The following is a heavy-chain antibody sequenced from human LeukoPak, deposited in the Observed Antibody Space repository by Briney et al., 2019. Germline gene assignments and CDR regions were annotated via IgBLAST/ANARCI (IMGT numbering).Heavy chain of an antibody. Sequence: SETLSLTCAVYGGSFSGYYWSWIRQPPGKGLEWIGEINHSGSTNYNPSLKSRVTISVDTSKNQFSLKLSSVTAAGTAVYYCARDLMYSSTWETFNWGQGTLVTVSS. D-gene: IGHD6-13*01. CDR2: INHSGST. J-gene: IGHJ4*02. CDR1: GGSFSGYY. CDR3: ARDLMYSSTWETFN. V-gene: IGHV4-34*01.